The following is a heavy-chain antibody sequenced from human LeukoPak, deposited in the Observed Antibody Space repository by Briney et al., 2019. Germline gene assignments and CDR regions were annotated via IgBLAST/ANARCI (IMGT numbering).Heavy chain of an antibody. CDR3: AKDKRVVGATTGPYYFDY. J-gene: IGHJ4*02. V-gene: IGHV3-30*02. D-gene: IGHD1-26*01. Sequence: PGGSLRLSCAASGFTFSSYGMHWVRQAPGKGLEWVAFIRYDGSNKYYADSVKGRFTISRDNSKNTLYLQKNSLRAEDTAVYYCAKDKRVVGATTGPYYFDYWGQGTLVTVSS. CDR1: GFTFSSYG. CDR2: IRYDGSNK.